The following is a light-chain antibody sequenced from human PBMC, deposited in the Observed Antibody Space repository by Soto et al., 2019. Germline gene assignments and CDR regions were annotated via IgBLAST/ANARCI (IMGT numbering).Light chain of an antibody. J-gene: IGKJ1*01. CDR2: GAS. CDR3: QQYGSSPWT. CDR1: QSISSTY. Sequence: ETVLTQSPGTLSLSPGERATLSCRASQSISSTYLAWYHQKPGQAPRLLIYGASSRATGIPDRFSGSGSGTDCTLTISRLEREDSAVYYCQQYGSSPWTVGQGTKVEIK. V-gene: IGKV3-20*01.